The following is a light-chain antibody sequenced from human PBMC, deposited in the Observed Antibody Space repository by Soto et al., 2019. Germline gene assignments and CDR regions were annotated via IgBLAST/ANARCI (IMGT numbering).Light chain of an antibody. CDR2: STN. V-gene: IGLV8-61*01. Sequence: QAVVTQEPSVSVSPGGTVTLTCGLSSGSVSTNYYPSWYQQTPGQAPRTLIYSTNTRSSGVPDRFSGSILGNKAALTITGAQADDESDYYCVLYMGSGIWVFGGGTKQTVL. CDR3: VLYMGSGIWV. J-gene: IGLJ3*02. CDR1: SGSVSTNYY.